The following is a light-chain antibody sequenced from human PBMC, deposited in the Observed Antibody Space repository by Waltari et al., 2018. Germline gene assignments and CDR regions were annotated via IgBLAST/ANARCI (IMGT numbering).Light chain of an antibody. CDR3: QQYNSYSLLT. Sequence: DIQMTQSPSTLSASVGDRFTITCRASQSIRNWLAWYQQKPGKAPKPLIYKASTLESGVPSRFSGSGSWTEFTLTISSLQPDDFATYYCQQYNSYSLLTFGGGTKVEIK. J-gene: IGKJ4*01. CDR1: QSIRNW. V-gene: IGKV1-5*03. CDR2: KAS.